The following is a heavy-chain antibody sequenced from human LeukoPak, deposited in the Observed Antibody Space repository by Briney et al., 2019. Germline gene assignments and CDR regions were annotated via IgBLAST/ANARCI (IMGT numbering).Heavy chain of an antibody. CDR2: INSDGSST. CDR3: ARSAYLGSASGYAFDI. D-gene: IGHD6-6*01. J-gene: IGHJ3*02. Sequence: GGSLRLSCAASGFTFSSYWMHWVRQAPGKGLVWVSRINSDGSSTSYADSVKGRFTISRDNAKNTLYLQMNSLRAEDSAVYYCARSAYLGSASGYAFDIWGQGTLVTVSS. V-gene: IGHV3-74*01. CDR1: GFTFSSYW.